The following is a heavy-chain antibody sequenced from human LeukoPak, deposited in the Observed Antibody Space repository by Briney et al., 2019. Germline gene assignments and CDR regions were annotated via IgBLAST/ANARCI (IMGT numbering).Heavy chain of an antibody. D-gene: IGHD2-15*01. CDR2: MNSDGTSI. J-gene: IGHJ3*01. Sequence: GGSLRLSCVVSGFTFTNYWLQWVRQVPGKGLVWVARMNSDGTSIIHADSVKGRFTISRDNAENTLYLQMNSLRPEDTALYYCARSQSGVFDVWGQGTMVIVSS. CDR1: GFTFTNYW. CDR3: ARSQSGVFDV. V-gene: IGHV3-74*01.